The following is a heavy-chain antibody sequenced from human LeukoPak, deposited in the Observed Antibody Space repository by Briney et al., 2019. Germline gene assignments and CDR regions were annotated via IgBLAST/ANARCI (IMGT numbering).Heavy chain of an antibody. Sequence: ASVKVSCTASGYTLTSYYMHWVRQAPGQGLEWMGIIDPSGGSTSYAQKFQGRVTMTRDTSTSTVYMELSSLRSEDTAVYYCARGRRDGYFDYWGQGTLVTVSS. V-gene: IGHV1-46*01. CDR2: IDPSGGST. J-gene: IGHJ4*02. D-gene: IGHD5-24*01. CDR3: ARGRRDGYFDY. CDR1: GYTLTSYY.